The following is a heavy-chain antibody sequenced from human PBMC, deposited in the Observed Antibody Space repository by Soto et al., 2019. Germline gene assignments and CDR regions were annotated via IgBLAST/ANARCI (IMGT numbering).Heavy chain of an antibody. V-gene: IGHV3-48*03. CDR2: ISNSGNTI. CDR1: GFVFKNYE. D-gene: IGHD1-20*01. J-gene: IGHJ6*02. CDR3: ARDIDNRDYYYGLDV. Sequence: GGSQRLSCVASGFVFKNYEMNWVRQAPGKGLEWISYISNSGNTIYVADSMRGRFTISRDNAKNSLFLQMNSLRADDTAVYYCARDIDNRDYYYGLDVWGQGTTVTVSS.